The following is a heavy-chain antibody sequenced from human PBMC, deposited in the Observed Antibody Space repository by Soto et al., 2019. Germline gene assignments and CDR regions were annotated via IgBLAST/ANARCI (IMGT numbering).Heavy chain of an antibody. D-gene: IGHD5-18*01. V-gene: IGHV3-21*01. CDR1: GFTFSSYS. J-gene: IGHJ4*02. CDR3: ARDQPGYSYGYGLGY. CDR2: ISSSSSYI. Sequence: EVQLVESGGGLVKPGGSLRLSCAASGFTFSSYSMNWVRQAPGKGLEWVSSISSSSSYIYYADSLKGRFTISRDNAKHSLYLQMNSLRAEDTAVYYCARDQPGYSYGYGLGYWGQGTLVTVSS.